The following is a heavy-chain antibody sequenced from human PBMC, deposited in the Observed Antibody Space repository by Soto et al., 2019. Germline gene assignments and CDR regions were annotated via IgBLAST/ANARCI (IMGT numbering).Heavy chain of an antibody. J-gene: IGHJ4*02. CDR3: ARYMYSSFDY. CDR1: GGSISSYY. CDR2: FYDSGST. V-gene: IGHV4-59*01. Sequence: SETLSLTCTVSGGSISSYYWNWIRQPPGKGLEWIGYFYDSGSTNYNPSLKNRVTISVDTSKNQFSLKLTSVTAADTAVYYCARYMYSSFDYWGKGTLVTVSS. D-gene: IGHD6-13*01.